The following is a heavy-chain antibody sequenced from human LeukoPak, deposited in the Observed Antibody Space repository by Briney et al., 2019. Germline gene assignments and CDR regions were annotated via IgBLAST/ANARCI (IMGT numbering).Heavy chain of an antibody. V-gene: IGHV4-4*07. Sequence: SETLSLTCTVSGGSISNYYWSWIRQPAGKGLEWLGRIYTSGSTNYNPSLKSRVTMSVDTSKNQFSLKLNSVTAADTAVYYCAKSNGYGLIDIWGQGTMVTVSS. CDR2: IYTSGST. J-gene: IGHJ3*02. CDR3: AKSNGYGLIDI. D-gene: IGHD3-10*01. CDR1: GGSISNYY.